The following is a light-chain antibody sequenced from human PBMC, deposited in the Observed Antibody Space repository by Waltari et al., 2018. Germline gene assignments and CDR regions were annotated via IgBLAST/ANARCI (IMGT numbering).Light chain of an antibody. CDR3: QSFDSSHVV. J-gene: IGLJ2*01. CDR2: EDK. CDR1: SGNIATNY. Sequence: FMLTQPHSVSESPGKTVTISCTRSSGNIATNYVQWYQQRPGSAPTKVIYEDKQRPSGFPDRFSGSIDSSSNSASLIISGLKAEDEADYYCQSFDSSHVVFGGGTKLTVL. V-gene: IGLV6-57*03.